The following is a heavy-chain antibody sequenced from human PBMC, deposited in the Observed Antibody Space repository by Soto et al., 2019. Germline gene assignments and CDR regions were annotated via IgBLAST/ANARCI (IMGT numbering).Heavy chain of an antibody. Sequence: QKYLVESGGGVVQPGGSLRLSCVASGSIFSGYGMHWVRQAPGKGLEWVAVIWYDGSNKYYADSVKGRFTISRDNSKNMLYMQMDSMRAEDTAVYYCARDGIGGTVSRRFCDYWGQGTLVTVSS. CDR1: GSIFSGYG. CDR3: ARDGIGGTVSRRFCDY. CDR2: IWYDGSNK. D-gene: IGHD1-7*01. V-gene: IGHV3-33*01. J-gene: IGHJ4*02.